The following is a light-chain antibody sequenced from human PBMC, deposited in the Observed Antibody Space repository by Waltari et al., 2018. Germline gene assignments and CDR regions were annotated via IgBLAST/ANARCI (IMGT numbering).Light chain of an antibody. CDR3: NSRDSSGNHLGV. CDR1: SLRSYY. CDR2: GKN. V-gene: IGLV3-19*01. Sequence: SSALTQDPAVSVALGQTVRITCQGDSLRSYYASWYQQKPGQAPVLVIYGKNNRPSGIPDRFSGSSSGNTASLTITGAQAEDEADYYCNSRDSSGNHLGVFGTGTKVTVL. J-gene: IGLJ1*01.